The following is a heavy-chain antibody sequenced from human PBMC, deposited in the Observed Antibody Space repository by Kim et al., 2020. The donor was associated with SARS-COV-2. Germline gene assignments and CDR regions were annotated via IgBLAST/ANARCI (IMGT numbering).Heavy chain of an antibody. CDR1: GFTFSSYA. D-gene: IGHD6-19*01. V-gene: IGHV3-23*01. J-gene: IGHJ4*02. CDR2: ISGSGGST. CDR3: AKHPSPWLVYYFDY. Sequence: GGSLRLSCAASGFTFSSYAMSWVRQAPGKGLEWVSAISGSGGSTYYADSVKGRFTISRDSSKNTLYLQMNSLRAEDTAVYYCAKHPSPWLVYYFDYWGQGTLVTVSS.